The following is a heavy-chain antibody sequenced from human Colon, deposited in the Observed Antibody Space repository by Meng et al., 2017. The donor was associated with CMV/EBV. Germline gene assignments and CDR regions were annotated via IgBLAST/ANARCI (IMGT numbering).Heavy chain of an antibody. V-gene: IGHV1-8*01. D-gene: IGHD3-22*01. J-gene: IGHJ3*02. CDR2: MNPNSGNA. CDR3: ARGYYDDDGYNKYACDI. Sequence: CTFTTFDIHWVRQATGQGLEWMAWMNPNSGNAAFAPKFQGRVSMTSDTSTSTAYMELSGLQFEDSAVYYCARGYYDDDGYNKYACDIWGQGTMVTVSS. CDR1: CTFTTFD.